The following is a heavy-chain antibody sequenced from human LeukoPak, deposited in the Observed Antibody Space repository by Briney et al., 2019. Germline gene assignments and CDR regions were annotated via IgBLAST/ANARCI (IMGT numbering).Heavy chain of an antibody. D-gene: IGHD1-1*01. CDR2: IYYSGST. J-gene: IGHJ4*02. CDR3: ARDPYGKRFDY. CDR1: GGSISSYY. V-gene: IGHV4-59*01. Sequence: SETLSLTCTVSGGSISSYYWSWIRQPPGKGLEWIGYIYYSGSTNYNPSLKSRVTISVDTSKNQFSLKLSSVTAADTAVYYCARDPYGKRFDYWGQGTLVTVSS.